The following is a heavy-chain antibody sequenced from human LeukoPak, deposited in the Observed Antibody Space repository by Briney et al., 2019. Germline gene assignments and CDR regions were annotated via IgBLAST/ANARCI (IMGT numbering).Heavy chain of an antibody. J-gene: IGHJ6*02. V-gene: IGHV3-74*01. D-gene: IGHD2-15*01. CDR1: GFTFSNYW. CDR3: ARDRSRWSIAPDADV. Sequence: GGSLRLSCAASGFTFSNYWIHWVRQAPGKGLLWVSRINIDGSSTSYADSVKGRFTISRDNAKNTVYLQMNSLRAEDTAVYYCARDRSRWSIAPDADVWGQGTTVTVSS. CDR2: INIDGSST.